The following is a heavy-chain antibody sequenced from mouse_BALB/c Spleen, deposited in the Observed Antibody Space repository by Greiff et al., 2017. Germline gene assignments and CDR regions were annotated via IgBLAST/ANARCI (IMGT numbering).Heavy chain of an antibody. CDR3: ARGCAY. J-gene: IGHJ3*01. Sequence: VQLKESGPGLVKPSQSLSLTCTVTGYSITSDYAWNWIRQFPGNKLEWMGYISYSGSTSYNPSLKSRISITRDTSKNQFFLQLNSVTTEDTATYYCARGCAYWGQGTLVTVSA. CDR2: ISYSGST. V-gene: IGHV3-2*02. CDR1: GYSITSDYA.